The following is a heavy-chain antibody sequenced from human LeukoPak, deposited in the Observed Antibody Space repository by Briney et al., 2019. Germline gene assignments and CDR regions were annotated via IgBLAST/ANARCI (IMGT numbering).Heavy chain of an antibody. J-gene: IGHJ6*03. CDR1: GGSINSYY. D-gene: IGHD4-23*01. CDR3: ARLHYGGNYGYYYYYMGV. CDR2: IYYSGST. Sequence: SETLSLTCTVSGGSINSYYWSWIRQPPGKGLEWIGYIYYSGSTNYNPSLKSRVTISVDTSKNQFSLNLSSVTAADTAVYYCARLHYGGNYGYYYYYMGVWGKGTTVTISS. V-gene: IGHV4-59*08.